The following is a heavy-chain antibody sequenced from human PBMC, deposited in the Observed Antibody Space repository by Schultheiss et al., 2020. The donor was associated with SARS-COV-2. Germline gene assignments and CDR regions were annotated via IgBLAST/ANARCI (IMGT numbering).Heavy chain of an antibody. D-gene: IGHD2-15*01. CDR3: ARIYSLDYYYYYGMDV. CDR2: IIPIFGTA. CDR1: GGTFSSYA. Sequence: SVKVSCKASGGTFSSYAISWVRQAPGQGLEWMGGIIPIFGTANYAQKFQGRVTMTTDTSTSTAYMELRSLRSDDTAVYYCARIYSLDYYYYYGMDVWGQGTTVTVSS. J-gene: IGHJ6*02. V-gene: IGHV1-69*05.